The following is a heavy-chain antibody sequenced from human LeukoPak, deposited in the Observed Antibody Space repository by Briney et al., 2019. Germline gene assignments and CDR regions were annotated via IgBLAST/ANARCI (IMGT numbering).Heavy chain of an antibody. Sequence: GGSLRLSCAASGFTFSSYWMHWVRQAPGKGLVWVSRINSDGSSTSYADSVKGRFTISRDNAKNTLYLQMNSLRAEDTAVYYCARAFKAPRSFDFWSGYPNYYYYMDVWGKGTTVTVSS. CDR1: GFTFSSYW. CDR3: ARAFKAPRSFDFWSGYPNYYYYMDV. D-gene: IGHD3-3*01. CDR2: INSDGSST. V-gene: IGHV3-74*01. J-gene: IGHJ6*03.